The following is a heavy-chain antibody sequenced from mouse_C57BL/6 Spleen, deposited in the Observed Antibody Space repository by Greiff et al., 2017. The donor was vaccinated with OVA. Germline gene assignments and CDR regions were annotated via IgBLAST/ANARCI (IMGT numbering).Heavy chain of an antibody. D-gene: IGHD2-4*01. V-gene: IGHV1-81*01. J-gene: IGHJ4*01. CDR3: AERGYDYDPYYAMDY. CDR2: IYPRSGNT. CDR1: GYTFTCYG. Sequence: QVQLQQSGAELARPGASVKLSCKASGYTFTCYGISWVKQRTGQGLEWIGEIYPRSGNTYYNDKFKGKATLTADKSSSTAYMELRSLTSEDSAVSFCAERGYDYDPYYAMDYWGQGTSVTVSS.